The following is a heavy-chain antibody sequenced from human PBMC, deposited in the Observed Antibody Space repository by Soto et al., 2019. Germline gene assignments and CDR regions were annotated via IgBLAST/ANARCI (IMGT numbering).Heavy chain of an antibody. CDR2: ISGSSRNI. V-gene: IGHV3-21*02. CDR3: ARENGYGAATLDY. CDR1: GFTFSTCS. Sequence: EVQLVESGGGLVKPGGSLRLSCAASGFTFSTCSMNWVRQAPGKGLEWVSSISGSSRNIYYADSVKGRFTSSRDNAKNSLYLQMNRVRAEDTAVYYCARENGYGAATLDYWGQGTLVTVSS. J-gene: IGHJ4*02. D-gene: IGHD4-17*01.